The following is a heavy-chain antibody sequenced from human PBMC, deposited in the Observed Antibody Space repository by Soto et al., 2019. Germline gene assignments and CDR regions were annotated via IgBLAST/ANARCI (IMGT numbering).Heavy chain of an antibody. D-gene: IGHD2-2*01. Sequence: GGSLRLSCAASGFTFSSYWMSWVRQAPGKGLEWVANIKQDGSEKYYVDSVKGRFTISRDNAKNSLYLQMNSLRAEDTAVYYCARLDLKDIVVVPAALDYWGQGTLVTVSS. CDR2: IKQDGSEK. CDR1: GFTFSSYW. CDR3: ARLDLKDIVVVPAALDY. J-gene: IGHJ4*02. V-gene: IGHV3-7*01.